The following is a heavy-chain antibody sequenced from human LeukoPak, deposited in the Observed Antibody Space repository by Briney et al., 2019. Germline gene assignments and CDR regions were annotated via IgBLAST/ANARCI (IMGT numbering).Heavy chain of an antibody. J-gene: IGHJ4*02. Sequence: GASVKVSCKASGYTFTSYGISWVRQAPGQGLEWMGWISAYNGNTNYAQKLQGRVTMTTDTSTSTAYMELRSLRSYDTAVHYCARVGRFQSASCCIFDYWGQGTLVTVSS. CDR2: ISAYNGNT. CDR1: GYTFTSYG. D-gene: IGHD2-2*01. V-gene: IGHV1-18*01. CDR3: ARVGRFQSASCCIFDY.